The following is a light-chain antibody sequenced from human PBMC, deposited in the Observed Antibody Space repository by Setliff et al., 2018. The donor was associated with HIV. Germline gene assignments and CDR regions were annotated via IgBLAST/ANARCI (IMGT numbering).Light chain of an antibody. Sequence: QSALTQPASVSGSPGQSITISCTGTSSDIGRYNLVSWYQQYPGKAPKLIIYHATKRPSGVSNRFSGSKSGNTASLTISGLEAEDEADYYCCSNTGSNTYVFGSGTNVTV. CDR2: HAT. J-gene: IGLJ1*01. V-gene: IGLV2-23*01. CDR3: CSNTGSNTYV. CDR1: SSDIGRYNL.